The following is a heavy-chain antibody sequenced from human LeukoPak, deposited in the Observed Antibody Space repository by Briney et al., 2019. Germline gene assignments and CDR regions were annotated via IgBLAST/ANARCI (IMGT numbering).Heavy chain of an antibody. CDR3: ARDPLERRRKGTFDI. V-gene: IGHV3-48*01. CDR2: ISSSSSTI. Sequence: GGSLRLSCAASGFTFSSYSMNWVRQAPGKGLEWVSYISSSSSTIYYADSVKGRFTISRDNAKNSLYLQMNSLRAEDTAVYSCARDPLERRRKGTFDIWGQGTMVTVSS. D-gene: IGHD1-1*01. J-gene: IGHJ3*02. CDR1: GFTFSSYS.